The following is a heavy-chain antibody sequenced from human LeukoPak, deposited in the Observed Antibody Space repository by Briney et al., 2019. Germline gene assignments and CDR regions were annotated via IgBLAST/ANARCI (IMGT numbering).Heavy chain of an antibody. Sequence: QPGGSLRLSYAASGFPFSSYARSWVRQAPGKRQECGATNNGGGDNTYYADSVRGRFTISRDNSKSTLILQMNGLRGEDTALYYCAKDLWSVAVSGLDHWGQGTRVTVSS. D-gene: IGHD3-3*01. V-gene: IGHV3-23*01. CDR2: NNGGGDNT. CDR1: GFPFSSYA. J-gene: IGHJ4*02. CDR3: AKDLWSVAVSGLDH.